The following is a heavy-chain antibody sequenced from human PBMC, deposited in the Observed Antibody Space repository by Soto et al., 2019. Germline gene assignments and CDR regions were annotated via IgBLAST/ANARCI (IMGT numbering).Heavy chain of an antibody. CDR2: IIPIFDTI. D-gene: IGHD3-3*01. Sequence: QVQLLQSGAEVKKPGSSLKVSCKASGATFSSFAFSWVRQAPGQGLEWMGVIIPIFDTIKFARKFQGRVTRTADESTGTAYMELDRLTSEDTAVYYCASPLRWSGYYIAFDYWGQGTLVIVSS. CDR1: GATFSSFA. V-gene: IGHV1-69*01. CDR3: ASPLRWSGYYIAFDY. J-gene: IGHJ4*02.